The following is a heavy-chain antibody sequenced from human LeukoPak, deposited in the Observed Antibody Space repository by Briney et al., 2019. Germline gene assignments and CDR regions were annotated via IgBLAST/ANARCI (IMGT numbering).Heavy chain of an antibody. CDR2: ISSSGGSP. J-gene: IGHJ4*02. CDR3: AKDQALSLSSSRALDY. V-gene: IGHV3-23*01. CDR1: GFTFSTYA. Sequence: GGSLRLSCVASGFTFSTYALSWVRQAPGKGLEWVSAISSSGGSPYYADSVNGRFIISRDNSKNTLYLQMNSLRAEDTALYYCAKDQALSLSSSRALDYWGQGTLVTVSS. D-gene: IGHD2-2*01.